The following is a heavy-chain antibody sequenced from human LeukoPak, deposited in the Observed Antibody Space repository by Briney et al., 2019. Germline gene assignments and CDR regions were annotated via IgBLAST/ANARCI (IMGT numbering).Heavy chain of an antibody. CDR3: AREESGSYPPADY. V-gene: IGHV1-2*02. Sequence: GASVKVSCKASGYTFTGYYVHWVRQAPGQGLEWMGWINPNSGGTNYAQKFQGRVTMTRDTSISTAYMELSRLRSDDTAVYYCAREESGSYPPADYWGQGTLVTVSS. CDR1: GYTFTGYY. CDR2: INPNSGGT. J-gene: IGHJ4*02. D-gene: IGHD1-26*01.